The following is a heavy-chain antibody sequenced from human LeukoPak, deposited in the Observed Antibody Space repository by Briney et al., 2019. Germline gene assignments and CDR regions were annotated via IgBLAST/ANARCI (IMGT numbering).Heavy chain of an antibody. CDR3: ARESVVVAARPFDY. CDR2: IYYSGST. V-gene: IGHV4-59*01. CDR1: GGSISSYY. D-gene: IGHD2-15*01. J-gene: IGHJ4*02. Sequence: SETLSLTCTVSGGSISSYYWSWIRQPPGKGLEWIGYIYYSGSTNYNPSLKSRVTISVDTSKNQFSLKLSSVTAADTAVYYCARESVVVAARPFDYWGQGTLVTVSS.